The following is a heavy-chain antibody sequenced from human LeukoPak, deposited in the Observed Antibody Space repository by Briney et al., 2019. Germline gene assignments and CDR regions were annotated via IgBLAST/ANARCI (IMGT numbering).Heavy chain of an antibody. Sequence: SETLSLTCVVSGYSISSGYHWGWIRQPPGKGLEWIGSVYRSGTTYYDPSFKSRVTISVDTSKNQIYLKVRSVTAADTAMYYCARENWVFDYWGQGILVTVSS. J-gene: IGHJ4*02. V-gene: IGHV4-38-2*02. CDR1: GYSISSGYH. CDR2: VYRSGTT. CDR3: ARENWVFDY. D-gene: IGHD7-27*01.